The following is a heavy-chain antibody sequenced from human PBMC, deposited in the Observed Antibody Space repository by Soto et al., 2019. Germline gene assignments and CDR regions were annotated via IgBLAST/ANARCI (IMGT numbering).Heavy chain of an antibody. CDR1: GGSFSGYY. V-gene: IGHV4-34*01. CDR3: ARAIPRIVVVVAATLRWFDP. CDR2: INHSGST. Sequence: PSETLSLTCAVYGGSFSGYYWSWIRQPPGKGLEWIGEINHSGSTNYNPSLKSRVTISVDTSKNQFSLKLSSVTAADTAVYYCARAIPRIVVVVAATLRWFDPWGQGTLVTVSS. D-gene: IGHD2-15*01. J-gene: IGHJ5*02.